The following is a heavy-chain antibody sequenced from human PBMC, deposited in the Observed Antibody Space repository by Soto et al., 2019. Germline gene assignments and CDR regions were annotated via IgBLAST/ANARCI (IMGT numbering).Heavy chain of an antibody. J-gene: IGHJ4*02. CDR2: ISAYNGNT. Sequence: GASVKVSCKASGYTFTSYGISSVRQAPGQGLEWMGWISAYNGNTNYAQKLQGRVTMTTDTSTSTAYMELRSLRSDDTAVYYCARDEAWAGGTSPVKDPDFDYWGQGTLVTVSS. V-gene: IGHV1-18*01. D-gene: IGHD3-16*01. CDR3: ARDEAWAGGTSPVKDPDFDY. CDR1: GYTFTSYG.